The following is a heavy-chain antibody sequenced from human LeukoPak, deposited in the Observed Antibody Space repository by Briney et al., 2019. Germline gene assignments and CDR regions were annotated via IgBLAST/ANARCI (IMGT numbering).Heavy chain of an antibody. CDR2: ISWNSGSI. CDR3: AKDRIPATRGIDY. J-gene: IGHJ4*02. V-gene: IGHV3-9*01. D-gene: IGHD6-25*01. CDR1: GFTFDDYA. Sequence: GRSLRLSCAASGFTFDDYAMHWVRQAPGKGLEWVSGISWNSGSIGYADSVKGRFTISRDNSKNTLYLQMNSLRAEDTAVYYCAKDRIPATRGIDYWGQGTLVTVSS.